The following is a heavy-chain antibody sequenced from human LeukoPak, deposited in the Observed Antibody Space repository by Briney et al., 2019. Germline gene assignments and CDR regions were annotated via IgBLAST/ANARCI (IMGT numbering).Heavy chain of an antibody. J-gene: IGHJ6*02. V-gene: IGHV1-18*01. Sequence: ASVKVSCKASGYTFTSYGISWVRQAPGQGLEWKGWISAYNGNTNYAQKLQGRVTMTTDTSTSTAYMELRSLRSDDTAVYYCARVSAFWSGYYDSDYYGMDVWGQGTTVTVSS. CDR2: ISAYNGNT. CDR3: ARVSAFWSGYYDSDYYGMDV. D-gene: IGHD3-3*01. CDR1: GYTFTSYG.